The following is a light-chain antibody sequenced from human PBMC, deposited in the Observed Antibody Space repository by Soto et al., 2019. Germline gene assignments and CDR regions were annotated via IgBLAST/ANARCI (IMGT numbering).Light chain of an antibody. CDR2: EVS. CDR1: SSDVGGYNY. CDR3: SSYAGSNYV. Sequence: ALTQPPSASGSPGQSVTISCTGTSSDVGGYNYVSWYQQHPGKAPKLMIYEVSKRPSGAPDRFSGSKSGNTASLTVSGLQAEDEADYYCSSYAGSNYVFGTGTKVTV. V-gene: IGLV2-8*01. J-gene: IGLJ1*01.